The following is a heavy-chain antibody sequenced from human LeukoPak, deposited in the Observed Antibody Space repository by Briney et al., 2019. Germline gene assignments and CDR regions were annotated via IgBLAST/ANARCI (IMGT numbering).Heavy chain of an antibody. D-gene: IGHD3-3*01. Sequence: SGGSLRLSCAASGFTVSNNYMSWVRQAPGKGLEWVSVIYAGGSTYYADSVKGRFTTSRDNSKNTLYLQMNSLRAEDTAVYYCARDWSHRCFDYWGQGTLVTVSS. CDR1: GFTVSNNY. CDR2: IYAGGST. V-gene: IGHV3-53*01. CDR3: ARDWSHRCFDY. J-gene: IGHJ4*02.